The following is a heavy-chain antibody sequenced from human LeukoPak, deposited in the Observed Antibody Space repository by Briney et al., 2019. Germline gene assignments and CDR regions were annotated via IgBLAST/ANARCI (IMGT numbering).Heavy chain of an antibody. V-gene: IGHV3-23*01. CDR2: ISGSSGNA. D-gene: IGHD1-26*01. J-gene: IGHJ4*02. CDR3: AKLVGGFPVDY. CDR1: GFTFSTYA. Sequence: GGSLRLSCADSGFTFSTYAMSWVRQAPGKGLEWVSTISGSSGNAYYADSVKGRFTISGDNSKNTPYLQMNSLTAEDTAVYYCAKLVGGFPVDYWGRGTLVTVSS.